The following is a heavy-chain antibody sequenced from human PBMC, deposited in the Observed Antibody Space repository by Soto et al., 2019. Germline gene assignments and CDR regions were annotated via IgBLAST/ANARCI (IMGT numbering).Heavy chain of an antibody. D-gene: IGHD7-27*01. CDR3: ARDLGRYFDY. CDR1: GGSISSYF. CDR2: IYYSGST. V-gene: IGHV4-59*01. J-gene: IGHJ4*02. Sequence: SETLSLTCTVSGGSISSYFWSWLRQPPGKGLEWIGYIYYSGSTKYNPSLKSRVTISLDTSKNQFSLKLSSVTDADAAVYYCARDLGRYFDYWGQGTLVTVSS.